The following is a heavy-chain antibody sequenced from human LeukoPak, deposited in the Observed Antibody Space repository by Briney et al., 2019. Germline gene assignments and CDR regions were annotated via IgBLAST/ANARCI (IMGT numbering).Heavy chain of an antibody. CDR2: IKQDGSEK. Sequence: PGGSLRLSCAASEFTFSSYWMSWVRQAPGKGLEWAASIKQDGSEKFYVDSVNGRFTISRDNAKNSLYLQMNSLRAEDTAVYYCARARSNYIIFDYWGQGTLVTVSS. D-gene: IGHD4-11*01. CDR3: ARARSNYIIFDY. J-gene: IGHJ4*02. V-gene: IGHV3-7*05. CDR1: EFTFSSYW.